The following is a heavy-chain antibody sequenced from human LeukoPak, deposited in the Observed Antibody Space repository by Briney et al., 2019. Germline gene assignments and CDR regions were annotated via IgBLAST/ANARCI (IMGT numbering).Heavy chain of an antibody. Sequence: SVKVSCKASGGTFSSYAISWVRQAPGQGLEWMGRIIPILGIANYAQKSQGRVTMTTDTSTSTAYMELRSLRSDDTAVYYCARDEGISYFDYWGQGTLVTVSS. CDR2: IIPILGIA. CDR3: ARDEGISYFDY. CDR1: GGTFSSYA. V-gene: IGHV1-69*04. D-gene: IGHD6-13*01. J-gene: IGHJ4*02.